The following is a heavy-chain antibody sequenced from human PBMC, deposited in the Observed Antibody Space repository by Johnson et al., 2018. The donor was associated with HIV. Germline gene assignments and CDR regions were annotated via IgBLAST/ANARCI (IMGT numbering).Heavy chain of an antibody. V-gene: IGHV3-30*14. J-gene: IGHJ3*02. Sequence: QVQLVESGGGVVQPGRSLRLSCAASGFTFSSYAMHWVRQAPGKGLEWVAVISYDGSNKYYADSVKGRFTIPRDNSKNMLYLQMNSLRAEDTAVYYCATDSSSGVYDAFDIWGQGTMVTVSS. D-gene: IGHD6-13*01. CDR2: ISYDGSNK. CDR3: ATDSSSGVYDAFDI. CDR1: GFTFSSYA.